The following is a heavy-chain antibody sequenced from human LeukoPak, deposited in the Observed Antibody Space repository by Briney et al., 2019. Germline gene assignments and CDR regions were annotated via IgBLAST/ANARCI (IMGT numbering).Heavy chain of an antibody. V-gene: IGHV5-51*01. CDR2: IYPGDSDT. CDR3: ARTVLRYFDWSPAGGFDY. Sequence: GESLKISCKGSGYSFTSYWIGWVRQMPGKGLEWMGIIYPGDSDTRYSPSFQGQVTITADKSISTAYLQWSSLKASDTAMYYCARTVLRYFDWSPAGGFDYWGQGTLVTVSS. CDR1: GYSFTSYW. D-gene: IGHD3-9*01. J-gene: IGHJ4*02.